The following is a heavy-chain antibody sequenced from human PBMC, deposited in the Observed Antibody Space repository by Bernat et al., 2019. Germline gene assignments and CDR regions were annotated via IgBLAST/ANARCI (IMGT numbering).Heavy chain of an antibody. CDR3: ARDQVPAAIPDYYYYGMDV. CDR2: IYYSGST. D-gene: IGHD2-2*02. CDR1: GGSISSSSYY. Sequence: QLQLQESGPGLVKPSETLSLTCTVSGGSISSSSYYWDWIRQPPGKGLEWIGSIYYSGSTYYNPSLKSRVTISVDTSKNQFSLKLSSVTAADTAVYYCARDQVPAAIPDYYYYGMDVWGQGTTVTVSS. V-gene: IGHV4-39*02. J-gene: IGHJ6*02.